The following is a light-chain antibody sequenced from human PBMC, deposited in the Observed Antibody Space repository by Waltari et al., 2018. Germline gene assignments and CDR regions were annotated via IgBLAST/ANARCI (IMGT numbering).Light chain of an antibody. Sequence: EIVMTQSPVTQSASPGERDNLSCRARQRVSSNLAWSQQKPGQAPRLLIYGASTRATGIPARFSGSGSGTEFTLTITSLQSEDFAVYYCQQYSNWPPYTFGQGTKLQIK. CDR3: QQYSNWPPYT. CDR1: QRVSSN. J-gene: IGKJ2*01. V-gene: IGKV3-15*01. CDR2: GAS.